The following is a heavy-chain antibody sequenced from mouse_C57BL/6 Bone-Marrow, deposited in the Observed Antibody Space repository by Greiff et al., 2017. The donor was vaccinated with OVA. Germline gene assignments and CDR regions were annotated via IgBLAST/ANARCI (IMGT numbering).Heavy chain of an antibody. CDR3: ARFYYSNPYYAMDY. CDR1: GYTFTDYY. D-gene: IGHD2-5*01. V-gene: IGHV1-76*01. CDR2: IYPGSGNT. J-gene: IGHJ4*01. Sequence: QVHVKQSGAELVRPGASVKLSCKASGYTFTDYYINWVKQRPGQGLEWIARIYPGSGNTYYNEKFKGKATLTAEKSSSTAYMQLSSLTSEDSAVYFCARFYYSNPYYAMDYWGQGTSVTVSS.